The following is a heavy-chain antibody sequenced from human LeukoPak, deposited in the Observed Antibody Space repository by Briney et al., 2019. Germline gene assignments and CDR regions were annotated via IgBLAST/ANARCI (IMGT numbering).Heavy chain of an antibody. Sequence: GGSLRLSCAASGFTVSSTYMSWVRQAPGKGLEWVSVIYSGGNIYYIDSVKGRFTISRDTSKNTLYLQMNSLRAEDTAVYYCAKGCGAGSCFRFDFWGQGILVTVSS. D-gene: IGHD2-15*01. J-gene: IGHJ4*02. CDR1: GFTVSSTY. V-gene: IGHV3-53*01. CDR3: AKGCGAGSCFRFDF. CDR2: IYSGGNI.